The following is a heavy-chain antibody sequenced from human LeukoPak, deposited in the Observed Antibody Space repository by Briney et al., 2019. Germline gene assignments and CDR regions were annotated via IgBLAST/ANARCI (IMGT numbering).Heavy chain of an antibody. J-gene: IGHJ4*02. Sequence: GGSLRLSCAAPGFTFSNYAMHWVRQAPGKGLEYVSTISSNGGSTYYANSVKGRFTISRDNSKNTLYLQMGSLRAEDMAVYYCAREVHSGSSDYWGQGTLVTVSS. D-gene: IGHD1-26*01. CDR3: AREVHSGSSDY. CDR1: GFTFSNYA. CDR2: ISSNGGST. V-gene: IGHV3-64*01.